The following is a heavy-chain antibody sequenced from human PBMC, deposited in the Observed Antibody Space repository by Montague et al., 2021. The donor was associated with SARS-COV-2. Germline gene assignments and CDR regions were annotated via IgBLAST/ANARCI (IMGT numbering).Heavy chain of an antibody. CDR3: ARGRTVTTFYYYYYGMDV. CDR2: INHSGST. D-gene: IGHD4-17*01. V-gene: IGHV4-34*01. Sequence: SETLSLTCAVYGGSFSGYYWSWIRQPPGKGLEWIGEINHSGSTNYNPSLKSRVTISVDTSKNQSSLKLSSVTAADTAVYYCARGRTVTTFYYYYYGMDVWGQGTTVTVSS. J-gene: IGHJ6*02. CDR1: GGSFSGYY.